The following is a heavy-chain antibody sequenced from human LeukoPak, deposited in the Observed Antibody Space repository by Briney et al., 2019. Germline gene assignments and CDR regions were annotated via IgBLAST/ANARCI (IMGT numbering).Heavy chain of an antibody. CDR2: IYYSGST. Sequence: SETLFLTCTVSGGSISSYYWSWIRQPPGKGLEWIGYIYYSGSTNYNPSLKSRVTISVDTSKNQFSLKLSSVTAADTAVYYCARRKIAAAGPFDYWGQGTLVTVSS. D-gene: IGHD6-13*01. V-gene: IGHV4-59*01. CDR1: GGSISSYY. J-gene: IGHJ4*02. CDR3: ARRKIAAAGPFDY.